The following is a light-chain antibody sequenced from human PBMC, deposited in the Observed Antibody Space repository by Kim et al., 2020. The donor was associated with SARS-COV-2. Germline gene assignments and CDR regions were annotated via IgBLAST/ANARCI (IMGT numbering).Light chain of an antibody. CDR1: SSNIGAGYD. J-gene: IGLJ3*02. CDR3: QSYDSSLSVWV. CDR2: GNS. Sequence: QRVTISRTGSSSNIGAGYDVHWYQQLPGTAPKLLIYGNSNRPSGVPDRFSGSKSGTSASLAITGLQAEDEADYYCQSYDSSLSVWVFGGGTQLTVL. V-gene: IGLV1-40*01.